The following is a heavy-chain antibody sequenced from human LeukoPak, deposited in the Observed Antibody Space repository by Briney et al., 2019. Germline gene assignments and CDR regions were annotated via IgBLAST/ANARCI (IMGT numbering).Heavy chain of an antibody. CDR1: DFTFSFYW. D-gene: IGHD6-13*01. J-gene: IGHJ4*02. Sequence: GGSLRLSCVASDFTFSFYWMTWVRQAPGKGLEWLANILPDGSQKYYVDSVKGRFTISRDNPKDSLYLQINNLKAEDTAVYHCGRLAHNAWYAIDFWGQGALVTVSS. CDR2: ILPDGSQK. V-gene: IGHV3-7*01. CDR3: GRLAHNAWYAIDF.